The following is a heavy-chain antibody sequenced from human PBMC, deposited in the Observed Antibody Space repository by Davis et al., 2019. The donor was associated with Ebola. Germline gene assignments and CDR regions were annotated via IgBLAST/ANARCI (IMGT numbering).Heavy chain of an antibody. CDR1: GFTVSSNY. D-gene: IGHD2/OR15-2a*01. V-gene: IGHV3-9*01. CDR2: ISWNSGSI. Sequence: SLKISCAASGFTVSSNYMSWVRQAPGKGLEWVSGISWNSGSIGYADSVKGRFTISRDNAKNSLYLQMNSLRADDTALYYCAKGGARYFYHYYGMDVWGQGTTVTVSS. J-gene: IGHJ6*02. CDR3: AKGGARYFYHYYGMDV.